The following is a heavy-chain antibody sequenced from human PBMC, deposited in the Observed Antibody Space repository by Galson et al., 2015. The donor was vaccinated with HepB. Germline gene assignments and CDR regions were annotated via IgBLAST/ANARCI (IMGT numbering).Heavy chain of an antibody. Sequence: SLRLSCAASGFTFSNYWMSWVRQAPGKGLEWVANIKEDGSDKTYVDSVKGRFTISRDNAKSSLYLQMNSLKVEDTAVYYCARDSLINSMTQGFSYWGQGTLVTVPA. D-gene: IGHD1-1*01. V-gene: IGHV3-7*01. CDR1: GFTFSNYW. CDR3: ARDSLINSMTQGFSY. J-gene: IGHJ4*02. CDR2: IKEDGSDK.